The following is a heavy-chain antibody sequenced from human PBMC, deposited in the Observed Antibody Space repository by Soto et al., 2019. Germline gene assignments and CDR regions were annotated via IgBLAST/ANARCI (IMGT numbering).Heavy chain of an antibody. V-gene: IGHV3-30-3*01. CDR2: ISYDGSNK. Sequence: PGGSLRLSCAASGFTFSSYAMHWVRQAPGKGLEWVAVISYDGSNKYYADSVKGRFTISRDNSKNTLYLQMNSLRAEDTAVYYCARDPTQRYYDSSGYYYGFTFDIWGQGTMVTVSS. CDR1: GFTFSSYA. D-gene: IGHD3-22*01. CDR3: ARDPTQRYYDSSGYYYGFTFDI. J-gene: IGHJ3*02.